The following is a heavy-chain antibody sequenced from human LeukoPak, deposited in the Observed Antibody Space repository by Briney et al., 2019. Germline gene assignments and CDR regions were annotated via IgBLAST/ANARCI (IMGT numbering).Heavy chain of an antibody. V-gene: IGHV3-23*01. J-gene: IGHJ4*02. Sequence: GRSLRLSCAASGFTFSSYAMGCVRQPPGKGLEWVSAISGSGGSTYYAASVKGRFTISRDNSKNTLYLQMNRLRAEDTAVYYCAKFLPTQNVVSNYYFSYWGQGTLVTVSS. CDR2: ISGSGGST. CDR3: AKFLPTQNVVSNYYFSY. CDR1: GFTFSSYA. D-gene: IGHD2-21*01.